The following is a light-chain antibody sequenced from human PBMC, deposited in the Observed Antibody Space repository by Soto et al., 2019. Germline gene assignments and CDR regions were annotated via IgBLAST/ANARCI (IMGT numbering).Light chain of an antibody. Sequence: EIVLTQSPGTLSLSPRERATLSCRASQSVSSTSLAWYQHKPGQAPRLLIYGASSRATGIPDRFSGSGSGTDFTLTISRLEPEDFAVYFCQQYGSSPMTFGQGTRLEIK. CDR1: QSVSSTS. V-gene: IGKV3-20*01. CDR2: GAS. J-gene: IGKJ5*01. CDR3: QQYGSSPMT.